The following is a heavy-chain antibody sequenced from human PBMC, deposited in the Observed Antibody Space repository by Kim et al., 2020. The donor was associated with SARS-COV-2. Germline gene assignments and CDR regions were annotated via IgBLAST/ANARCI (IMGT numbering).Heavy chain of an antibody. CDR1: GYNINTFA. CDR2: ITKYDGRT. J-gene: IGHJ4*02. V-gene: IGHV3-23*01. D-gene: IGHD6-19*01. Sequence: GGSLRLSCAASGYNINTFAMSWVRQAPGKGLEWVSDITKYDGRTYYADSVRGRFTISRDNSKKTFYLQMDSLRAEDTGLYYCAKDHPSSGCPTFDYWGQGTLVTVSS. CDR3: AKDHPSSGCPTFDY.